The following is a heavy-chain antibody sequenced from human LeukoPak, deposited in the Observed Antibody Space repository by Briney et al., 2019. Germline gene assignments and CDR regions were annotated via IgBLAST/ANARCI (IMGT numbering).Heavy chain of an antibody. CDR1: GFTVSSNY. V-gene: IGHV3-53*04. Sequence: GGSLRLSCAASGFTVSSNYMSWVRQAPGKGLEWVSVIYSGGSTYYADSVKGRFTISRHNSKNTLYLQMNSLRAEDTAVYYCAREYDYGDYFAFDIWGQGTMVTVSP. D-gene: IGHD4-17*01. CDR3: AREYDYGDYFAFDI. J-gene: IGHJ3*02. CDR2: IYSGGST.